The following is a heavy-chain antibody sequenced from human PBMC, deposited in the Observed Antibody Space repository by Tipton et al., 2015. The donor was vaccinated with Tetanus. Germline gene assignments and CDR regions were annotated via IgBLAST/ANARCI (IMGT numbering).Heavy chain of an antibody. V-gene: IGHV4-31*03. J-gene: IGHJ4*02. CDR3: ARDQARGARGWNYFDY. D-gene: IGHD1-26*01. CDR2: IYYSGST. CDR1: GGSISSGGYY. Sequence: TLSLTCTVSGGSISSGGYYWSWIRQHPGKGLEWIGDIYYSGSTYYNPSLKSRVTISVDTSKNQFSLKVNSVTAADMAVYYCARDQARGARGWNYFDYWGQGTPVSVSS.